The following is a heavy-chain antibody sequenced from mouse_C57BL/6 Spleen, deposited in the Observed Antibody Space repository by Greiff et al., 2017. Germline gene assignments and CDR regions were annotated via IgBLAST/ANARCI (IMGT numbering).Heavy chain of an antibody. Sequence: DVKLQESGGGLVKPGGSLKLSCAASGFTFSSYAMSWVRQTPEKRLEWVATISDGGSYTYYPDNVKGRFTISRDNAKNNRYLQMSHLKSEDTAMYYCARAGYYGSRDPYFDYWGQGTTLTVSS. J-gene: IGHJ2*01. D-gene: IGHD1-1*01. V-gene: IGHV5-4*03. CDR1: GFTFSSYA. CDR2: ISDGGSYT. CDR3: ARAGYYGSRDPYFDY.